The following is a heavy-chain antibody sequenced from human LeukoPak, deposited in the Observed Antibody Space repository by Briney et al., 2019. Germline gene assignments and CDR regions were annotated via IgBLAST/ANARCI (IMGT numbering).Heavy chain of an antibody. CDR1: GGSISSYY. V-gene: IGHV4-59*08. J-gene: IGHJ4*02. CDR2: IYYSGST. Sequence: TSETLSLTCTVSGGSISSYYWSWIRQPPGKGLEWIGYIYYSGSTNYNPSLKSRVTISVDTSKNQFSLKLSSVTAADTAVYYCARQGYYYDSSGYVAYWGQGTLVTVSS. CDR3: ARQGYYYDSSGYVAY. D-gene: IGHD3-22*01.